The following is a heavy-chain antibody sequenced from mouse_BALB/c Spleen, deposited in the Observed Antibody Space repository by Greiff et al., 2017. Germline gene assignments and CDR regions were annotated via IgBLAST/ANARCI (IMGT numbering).Heavy chain of an antibody. V-gene: IGHV1-12*01. D-gene: IGHD2-14*01. J-gene: IGHJ4*01. Sequence: LQQPGAELVKPGASVKMSCKASGYTFTSYNMHWVKQTPGQGLEWIGAIYPGNGDTSYNQKFKGKATLTADTSSSTAYMQRSSLTSEDSAVYYDARWGGYDYYYAMDYWGQGTSVTVSS. CDR1: GYTFTSYN. CDR2: IYPGNGDT. CDR3: ARWGGYDYYYAMDY.